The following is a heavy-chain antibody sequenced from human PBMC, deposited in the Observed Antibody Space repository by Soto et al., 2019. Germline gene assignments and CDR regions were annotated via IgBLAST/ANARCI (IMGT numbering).Heavy chain of an antibody. Sequence: QVQLQESGPGLVKSSQTLSLTCTVSGGSISTGRYYWSWIRQRPGRGLEWIGYIYHSGMTFSNPSLQSRVAISIDTSQNQFSLKLSSVTAADTAVYYCATVRWELHDAFDIWGHGTMVSVSS. J-gene: IGHJ3*02. D-gene: IGHD1-26*01. CDR3: ATVRWELHDAFDI. CDR2: IYHSGMT. CDR1: GGSISTGRYY. V-gene: IGHV4-31*03.